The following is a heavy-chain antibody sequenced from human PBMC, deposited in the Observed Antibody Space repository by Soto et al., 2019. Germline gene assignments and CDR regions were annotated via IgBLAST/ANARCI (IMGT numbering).Heavy chain of an antibody. Sequence: GGSLRLSCAASGFTFSSYAMSWARQAPGKGLEWVSAASGSGATTHYTDSVKGRFTISRDNSNNMLYLQMDSLRAEDTAVYYWAKLGGYSSGWFDPWGHGTLVTVSS. CDR2: ASGSGATT. CDR1: GFTFSSYA. CDR3: AKLGGYSSGWFDP. J-gene: IGHJ5*02. D-gene: IGHD3-16*01. V-gene: IGHV3-23*01.